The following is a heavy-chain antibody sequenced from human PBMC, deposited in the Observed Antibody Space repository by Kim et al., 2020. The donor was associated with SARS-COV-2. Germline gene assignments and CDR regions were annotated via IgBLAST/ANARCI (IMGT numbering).Heavy chain of an antibody. Sequence: YYAGSVKGRFTISRDNSKNTLYLQMNSLGADDTALYYCAKDRPGGDAFDIWGQGTTVTVSS. D-gene: IGHD3-16*01. CDR3: AKDRPGGDAFDI. V-gene: IGHV3-23*01. J-gene: IGHJ3*02.